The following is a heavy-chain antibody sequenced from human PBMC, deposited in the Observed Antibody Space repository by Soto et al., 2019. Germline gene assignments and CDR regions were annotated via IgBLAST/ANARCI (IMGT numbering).Heavy chain of an antibody. CDR3: ATSSGYLNYFDY. CDR2: ISYDGSSE. CDR1: GFSFRTYP. J-gene: IGHJ4*02. Sequence: PVGSLRLSCVDSGFSFRTYPMHWVRQAPGKGLEWVALISYDGSSEAYGESVRDRFTVSRDNSKNTLYLQLNSLRPEDTAVYYCATSSGYLNYFDYWGQGTLVTVSS. V-gene: IGHV3-30-3*01. D-gene: IGHD6-19*01.